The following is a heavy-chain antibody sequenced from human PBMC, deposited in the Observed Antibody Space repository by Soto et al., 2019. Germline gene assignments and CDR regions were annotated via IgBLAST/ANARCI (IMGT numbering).Heavy chain of an antibody. Sequence: QVQLVQSGAEVKKPGSSVKVSCKASGGTFSSYAISWVRQAPGQGLEWMGGIIPIFGTANYAQKFQGRVTITADESTSTDYMELSSLRSEDTAVYYCARDVASTKYYGMDVWGQGTTVTVSS. D-gene: IGHD1-26*01. V-gene: IGHV1-69*01. CDR1: GGTFSSYA. J-gene: IGHJ6*02. CDR3: ARDVASTKYYGMDV. CDR2: IIPIFGTA.